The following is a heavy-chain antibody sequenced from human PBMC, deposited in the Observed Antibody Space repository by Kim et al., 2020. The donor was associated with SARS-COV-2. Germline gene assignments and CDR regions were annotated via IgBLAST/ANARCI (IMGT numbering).Heavy chain of an antibody. CDR3: ARGPYGDYIFDY. D-gene: IGHD4-17*01. CDR1: GGSFSGYY. J-gene: IGHJ4*02. V-gene: IGHV4-34*01. CDR2: INHSGST. Sequence: SETLSLTCAVYGGSFSGYYWSWIRQPPGKGLEWIGEINHSGSTNYNPSLKSRVTISVDTSKNQFSLKLSSVTAADTAVYYCARGPYGDYIFDYWGQGTL.